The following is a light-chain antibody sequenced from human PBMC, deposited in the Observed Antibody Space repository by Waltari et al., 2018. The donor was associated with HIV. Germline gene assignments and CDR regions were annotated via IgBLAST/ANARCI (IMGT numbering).Light chain of an antibody. CDR2: GAS. CDR1: QSISSK. Sequence: EIGMTQSRATLSVSPEVSVTLSCRASQSISSKLAWYQQRPGQAPRLLIYGASTRATDIPARFSGSGSGTEFTLTISSLQAEDFAVYYCHQYGDWPPWTFGQGTKVEIK. J-gene: IGKJ1*01. V-gene: IGKV3D-15*01. CDR3: HQYGDWPPWT.